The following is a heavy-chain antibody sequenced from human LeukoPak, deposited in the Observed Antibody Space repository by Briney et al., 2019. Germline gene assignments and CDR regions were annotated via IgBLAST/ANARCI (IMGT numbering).Heavy chain of an antibody. J-gene: IGHJ4*02. V-gene: IGHV3-30*18. CDR3: AKDLARSAAAYYFDS. CDR1: GFTFSSYG. D-gene: IGHD6-13*01. Sequence: GGSLRLSCAASGFTFSSYGMHWVRQAPGKGLEWVAVIANDGRDKKYADSVKGRFTISRDNAKDSLFLQMNSLRAEDTAAYYCAKDLARSAAAYYFDSWGQGTLVTVSS. CDR2: IANDGRDK.